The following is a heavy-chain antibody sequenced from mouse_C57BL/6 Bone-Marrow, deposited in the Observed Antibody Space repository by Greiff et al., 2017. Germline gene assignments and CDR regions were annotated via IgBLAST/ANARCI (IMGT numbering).Heavy chain of an antibody. CDR2: INPSTGGT. Sequence: VQLQQSGPELVKPGASVKISCKASGYSFTGYYMNWVKQSPEKSLEWIGEINPSTGGTTYNQKFKAKATLTVDKSSSTAYMQLKSLTSEDTAVYYCTTWDGGFAYWGQGTLVTVYA. CDR3: TTWDGGFAY. V-gene: IGHV1-42*01. CDR1: GYSFTGYY. D-gene: IGHD1-1*01. J-gene: IGHJ3*01.